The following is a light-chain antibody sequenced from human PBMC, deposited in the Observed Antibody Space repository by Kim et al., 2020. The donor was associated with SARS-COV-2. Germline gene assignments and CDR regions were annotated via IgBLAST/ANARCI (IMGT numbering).Light chain of an antibody. J-gene: IGLJ3*02. CDR1: SSDIGGFND. CDR3: TSYTTTSAWV. V-gene: IGLV2-14*03. Sequence: QSALTQPASVSGSPGQSITISCTGTSSDIGGFNDVSWYQQHPGKAPRLMIYGVNKRPSGISNRFSGSKSGNTASLTISGLQTEDEADYYCTSYTTTSAWVFGGGTQVTVL. CDR2: GVN.